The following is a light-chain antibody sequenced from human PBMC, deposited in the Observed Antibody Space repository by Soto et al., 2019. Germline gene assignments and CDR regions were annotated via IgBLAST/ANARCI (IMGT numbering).Light chain of an antibody. CDR3: QQSYRSPYT. CDR2: ATS. Sequence: DIQMTQSPSSLSASVGDRVTITCRASQTISSYLHWYQQKPGKDPRLLIYATSNLNGGVPSRFSGSGSGTDFSLTISSLQPDDFATYYCQQSYRSPYTFGQGTNLDI. CDR1: QTISSY. V-gene: IGKV1-39*01. J-gene: IGKJ2*01.